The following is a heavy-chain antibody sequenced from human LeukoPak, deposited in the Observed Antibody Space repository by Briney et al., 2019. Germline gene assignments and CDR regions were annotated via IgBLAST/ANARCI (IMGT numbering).Heavy chain of an antibody. D-gene: IGHD6-19*01. Sequence: ASVKVSCKASGYTFTNCGISWVRQAPGQGLEWMGWISAYNGNTNYAQKLQGRVTMTTDTSTSTACMELRGLRSDDTAVYYCARFAGDTVAGYYNYYYMDVWGKGTTVTVSS. CDR3: ARFAGDTVAGYYNYYYMDV. J-gene: IGHJ6*03. V-gene: IGHV1-18*01. CDR1: GYTFTNCG. CDR2: ISAYNGNT.